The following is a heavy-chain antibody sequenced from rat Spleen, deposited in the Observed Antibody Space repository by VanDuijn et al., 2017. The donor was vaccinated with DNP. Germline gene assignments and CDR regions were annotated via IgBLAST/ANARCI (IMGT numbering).Heavy chain of an antibody. CDR1: GYSITRNY. D-gene: IGHD4-2*01. CDR3: ATGGAGIWFAY. CDR2: ISYSGST. Sequence: EVQLQESGSGLVKPSQSLSLTCSVTGYSITRNYWGWIRTYPGNNMEYIGHISYSGSTNYNPSLKSRLSLTRDTLKNQFFLQFNSGTTEDTSTYYCATGGAGIWFAYWGEGTLDTVSS. J-gene: IGHJ3*01. V-gene: IGHV3-1*01.